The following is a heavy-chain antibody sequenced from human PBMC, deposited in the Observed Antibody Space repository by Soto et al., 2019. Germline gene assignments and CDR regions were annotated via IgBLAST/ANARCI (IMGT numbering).Heavy chain of an antibody. CDR2: IYWDDDK. CDR1: GFSLTTSGVG. V-gene: IGHV2-5*02. Sequence: QITLNESGPTQVKPRQTLTPTCTFSGFSLTTSGVGVGWIRQSPGKAPEWLALIYWDDDKRYSPSLKSRLTITKDTSKNQVVLTMADLDPADTATYYCAHRVLRTVFGLVTTTAIYFDFWGQGTPVAVSS. J-gene: IGHJ4*02. CDR3: AHRVLRTVFGLVTTTAIYFDF. D-gene: IGHD3-3*01.